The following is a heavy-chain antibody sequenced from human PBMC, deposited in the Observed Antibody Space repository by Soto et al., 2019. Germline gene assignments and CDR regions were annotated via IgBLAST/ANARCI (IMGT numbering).Heavy chain of an antibody. J-gene: IGHJ4*02. CDR2: IIPIFGTA. V-gene: IGHV1-69*06. Sequence: GASVKVSCKASGGTFSSYAISWVRQAPGQGLEWMGGIIPIFGTANYAQKFQGRVTITADKSTSTAYMELSSLRSEDTAVYYCALEGRPDYYDSSGYNDYWGQGTMVTVSS. CDR1: GGTFSSYA. D-gene: IGHD3-22*01. CDR3: ALEGRPDYYDSSGYNDY.